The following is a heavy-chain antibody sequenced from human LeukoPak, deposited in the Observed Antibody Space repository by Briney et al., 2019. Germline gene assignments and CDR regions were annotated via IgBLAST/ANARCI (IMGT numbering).Heavy chain of an antibody. J-gene: IGHJ6*03. CDR2: ISWDGGST. V-gene: IGHV3-43D*03. CDR3: AKDRNGYGDYGGYMDV. D-gene: IGHD4-17*01. Sequence: GGSLRLSCAASGFTFDDYAMHWVRQAPGKGLEWVSLISWDGGSTYYADSVKGRFTISRDNSKNSLYLQMNSLRAEDTALYYCAKDRNGYGDYGGYMDVWGKGTTVTVSS. CDR1: GFTFDDYA.